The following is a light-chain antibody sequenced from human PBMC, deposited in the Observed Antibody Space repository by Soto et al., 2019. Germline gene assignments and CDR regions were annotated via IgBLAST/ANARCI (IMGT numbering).Light chain of an antibody. CDR1: QSVSSNY. V-gene: IGKV3-20*01. CDR2: GAS. Sequence: PGERVTLSCRASQSVSSNYLTWYQQKPGQAPRLLIYGASTRATGIPARFSGSGSGTEFTLTISSLQSEDSPVYYCQQYGTSGTFGQGTKVDIK. CDR3: QQYGTSGT. J-gene: IGKJ1*01.